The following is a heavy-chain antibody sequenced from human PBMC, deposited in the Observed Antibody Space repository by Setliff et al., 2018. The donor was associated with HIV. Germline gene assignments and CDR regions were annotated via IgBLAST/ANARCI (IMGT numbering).Heavy chain of an antibody. Sequence: PSETLSLTCTVSGASISSSTDYWGWIRQSPGKGLEWIGSRYYSGSTYQNPSLKSRVTIPVDTSKNQFSLELSSVTAADTAVYYCARLRYGSGIPLDAWGTGISVTVSS. CDR1: GASISSSTDY. CDR2: RYYSGST. V-gene: IGHV4-39*01. D-gene: IGHD3-10*01. CDR3: ARLRYGSGIPLDA. J-gene: IGHJ6*04.